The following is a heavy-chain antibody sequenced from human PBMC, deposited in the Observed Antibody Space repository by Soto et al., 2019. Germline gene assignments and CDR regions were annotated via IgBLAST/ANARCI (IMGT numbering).Heavy chain of an antibody. CDR1: GFTFSSYG. V-gene: IGHV3-33*01. CDR2: IWYDGSNK. J-gene: IGHJ4*02. D-gene: IGHD4-17*01. CDR3: ARDLSATVVPYY. Sequence: GGSLRLSCAASGFTFSSYGMHWVRQAPGKGLEWVAVIWYDGSNKYYADSVKGRFTISRDNSKNTLYLQMNSLRAEDTAVYYCARDLSATVVPYYWGQGTLVTVSS.